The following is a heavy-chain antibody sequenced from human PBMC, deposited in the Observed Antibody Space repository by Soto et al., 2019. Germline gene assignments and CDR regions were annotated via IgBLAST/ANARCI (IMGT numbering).Heavy chain of an antibody. CDR2: IIPDSGGT. V-gene: IGHV1-2*02. D-gene: IGHD2-2*01. CDR1: GFTFTAYH. CDR3: ARTYCTTTSCSDFFDY. J-gene: IGHJ4*02. Sequence: ASVKVSCKTSGFTFTAYHMHWVRQAPGRGLEWMGWIIPDSGGTKYAQKFQGRVTLTRDTSISTAYMELSRLSSDDTAVYYCARTYCTTTSCSDFFDYWGQGTLVTVSS.